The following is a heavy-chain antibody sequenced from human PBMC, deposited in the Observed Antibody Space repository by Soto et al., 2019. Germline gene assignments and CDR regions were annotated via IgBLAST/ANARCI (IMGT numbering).Heavy chain of an antibody. Sequence: QVQLVQSGAEVKKPGASVKVSCKASGYTFTSYGISWVRQAPGQGLEWMGWISAYNGNTNYAQKLQGRVTMTTDTSTSTAYMELRSLRSDDTAVYYCARDTHQDDFWSGYYLSHPPLPLDYWGQGTLVTVSS. CDR3: ARDTHQDDFWSGYYLSHPPLPLDY. V-gene: IGHV1-18*01. J-gene: IGHJ4*02. CDR1: GYTFTSYG. CDR2: ISAYNGNT. D-gene: IGHD3-3*01.